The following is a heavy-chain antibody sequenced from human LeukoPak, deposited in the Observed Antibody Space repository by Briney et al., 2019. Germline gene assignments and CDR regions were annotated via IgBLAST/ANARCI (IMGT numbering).Heavy chain of an antibody. D-gene: IGHD4-23*01. CDR2: IWYDGSNK. CDR1: GFTFSSYG. J-gene: IGHJ3*02. V-gene: IGHV3-33*01. CDR3: ARGWNGGNFDAFDI. Sequence: PGGSLRLSCAASGFTFSSYGMHWVRQAPGKGLEWVAVIWYDGSNKYYADSVKGRFTISRDNSKNTLYLQMNSLRAEDTAVYYCARGWNGGNFDAFDIWGQGTMVTVSS.